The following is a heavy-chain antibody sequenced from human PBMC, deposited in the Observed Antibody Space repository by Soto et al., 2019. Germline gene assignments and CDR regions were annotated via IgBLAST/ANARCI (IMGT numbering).Heavy chain of an antibody. Sequence: PGGSLRLSCAASGFTLSSYAMSWVRQAPGKGLEWVSTFSGTGGYTYYADSVKGRFTISRDDSKNTLFLHMNSLRAADTAVYYCARGQRALITYGPFDPWGHGTLVTVSS. CDR3: ARGQRALITYGPFDP. CDR2: FSGTGGYT. V-gene: IGHV3-23*01. CDR1: GFTLSSYA. D-gene: IGHD4-17*01. J-gene: IGHJ5*02.